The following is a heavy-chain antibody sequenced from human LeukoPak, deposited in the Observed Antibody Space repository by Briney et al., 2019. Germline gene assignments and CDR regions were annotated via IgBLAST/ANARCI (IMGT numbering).Heavy chain of an antibody. D-gene: IGHD3-22*01. CDR1: GYTFTNYY. V-gene: IGHV1-46*01. CDR2: INPGGGST. J-gene: IGHJ4*02. Sequence: GASVQVSCKASGYTFTNYYVHWVRQAPGQGLEWMGIINPGGGSTSYAQKLQGRVTKTRDTSTSTVYMELSSLRSEDTAVYYCARADYYDSSGYYFFSGFDYWGQGTLVTISS. CDR3: ARADYYDSSGYYFFSGFDY.